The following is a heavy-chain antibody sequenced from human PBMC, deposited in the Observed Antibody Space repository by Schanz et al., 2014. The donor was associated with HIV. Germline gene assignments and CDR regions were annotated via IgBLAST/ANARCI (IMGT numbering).Heavy chain of an antibody. CDR2: ISNSGDRT. D-gene: IGHD3-9*01. J-gene: IGHJ5*01. V-gene: IGHV3-23*01. Sequence: EVQLLEYGGGLVQPGGSLRLSCAASGFTFSSYVMSWVRQAPGKGLEWVSSISNSGDRTYDADSVKGRFTISRDNFKNTLYLQMRSLRAEDTAVYYCAKDNLGYDILTGRFDSWGQGTQVTVSS. CDR1: GFTFSSYV. CDR3: AKDNLGYDILTGRFDS.